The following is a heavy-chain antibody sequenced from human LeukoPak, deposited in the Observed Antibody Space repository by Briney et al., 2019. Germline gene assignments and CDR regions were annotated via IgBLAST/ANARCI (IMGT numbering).Heavy chain of an antibody. V-gene: IGHV4-59*08. J-gene: IGHJ6*02. CDR1: GDSISSYY. D-gene: IGHD1-26*01. CDR2: IYYSGST. CDR3: ASLATTNYDYHGMDV. Sequence: SETLSLTCTVSGDSISSYYWSWIRQPPGKGLEWIGYIYYSGSTHYNPTLKSRVTISVDTSKNQFSLKLTSVTAADTAVYYCASLATTNYDYHGMDVWGQGTTVTVSS.